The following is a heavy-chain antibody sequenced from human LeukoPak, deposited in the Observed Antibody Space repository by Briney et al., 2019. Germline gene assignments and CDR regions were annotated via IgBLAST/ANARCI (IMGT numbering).Heavy chain of an antibody. CDR1: GFTFTSYG. D-gene: IGHD3-22*01. CDR3: ARGDHYYDSSGYYYAGGSYYFDY. Sequence: PGGSLRLSCTASGFTFTSYGMSWVRQAPGKGLDWASAVSGSGGATYYADSVKGRFTISRDNSKNTLYLQMNSLRAEDTAVYYCARGDHYYDSSGYYYAGGSYYFDYWGQGTLVTVSS. CDR2: VSGSGGAT. J-gene: IGHJ4*02. V-gene: IGHV3-23*01.